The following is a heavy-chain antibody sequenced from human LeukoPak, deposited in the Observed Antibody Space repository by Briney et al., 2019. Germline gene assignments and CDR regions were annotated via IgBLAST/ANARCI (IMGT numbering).Heavy chain of an antibody. Sequence: PGGSLRLSCAASGFTFSSHAMRWVRQAPGKGLEWGSGLIENGVTTYYADSVKGRFTISRDNYRNTMYLQMNSLRAEDTAVYYCVKDYQVGSSPAFGDSWGQGTLVTVSS. D-gene: IGHD1-26*01. CDR1: GFTFSSHA. V-gene: IGHV3-23*01. CDR3: VKDYQVGSSPAFGDS. J-gene: IGHJ4*02. CDR2: LIENGVTT.